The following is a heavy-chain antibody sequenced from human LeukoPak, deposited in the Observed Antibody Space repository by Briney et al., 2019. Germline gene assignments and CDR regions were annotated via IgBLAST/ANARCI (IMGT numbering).Heavy chain of an antibody. CDR1: GYIFTHYW. J-gene: IGHJ3*02. Sequence: GESLKISCQVSGYIFTHYWIGWVRQMPGKGLESMGIIYPADSDTRYSPSFQGQVTISADKSISTAYLQWSSLKASDTAIYYCALAVIASAFDFDIWGQGTMVTVSS. CDR3: ALAVIASAFDFDI. CDR2: IYPADSDT. V-gene: IGHV5-51*01. D-gene: IGHD2-21*01.